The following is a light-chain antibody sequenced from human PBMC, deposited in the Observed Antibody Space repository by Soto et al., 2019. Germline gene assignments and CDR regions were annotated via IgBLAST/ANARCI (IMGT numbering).Light chain of an antibody. CDR1: QGIRTD. V-gene: IGKV1-17*01. Sequence: EIQMTQSPSSLSASVGDTVTITCRASQGIRTDLGWYQQKPGKAPKRLISAASSLQSGVPSRFSGSGSGTEFTLTISSLQPEDFATYYCLQYNSYPWTFGQGTKVDIK. CDR3: LQYNSYPWT. J-gene: IGKJ1*01. CDR2: AAS.